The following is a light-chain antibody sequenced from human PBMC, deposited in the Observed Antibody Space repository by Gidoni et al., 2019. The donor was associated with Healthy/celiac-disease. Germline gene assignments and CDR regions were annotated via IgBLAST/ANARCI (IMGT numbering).Light chain of an antibody. J-gene: IGKJ3*01. CDR1: QSVLYSSNNKNY. Sequence: DIVMTQSPDPLAVSLGERATIHCKSSQSVLYSSNNKNYLAWYQQKPGQPPKLLIYWASTRESGVPDRFSGSGSGTDFTLTISSLQAEDVAVYYCQQYYSTPITFGPGTKVDIK. V-gene: IGKV4-1*01. CDR3: QQYYSTPIT. CDR2: WAS.